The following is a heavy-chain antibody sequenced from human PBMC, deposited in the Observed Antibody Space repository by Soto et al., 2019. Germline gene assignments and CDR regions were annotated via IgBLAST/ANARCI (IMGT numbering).Heavy chain of an antibody. CDR1: GYTFTSYD. V-gene: IGHV1-8*01. Sequence: ASVKVYCKASGYTFTSYDINWVRQDTGKGLEWMGWMNPNSGNTGYAQKFQGRVTMTRNTSISTAYMELSSLRSDYTAVYYCASYNQRGYYGMDVWGQGTTVTVSS. J-gene: IGHJ6*02. CDR3: ASYNQRGYYGMDV. CDR2: MNPNSGNT. D-gene: IGHD1-20*01.